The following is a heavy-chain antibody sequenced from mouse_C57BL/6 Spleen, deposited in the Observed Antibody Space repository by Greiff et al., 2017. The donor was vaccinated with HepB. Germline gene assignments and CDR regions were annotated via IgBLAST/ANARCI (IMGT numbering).Heavy chain of an antibody. CDR2: ISYDGSN. Sequence: ESGPGLVKPSQSLSLTCSVTGYSITSGYYWNWIRQFPGNKLEWMGYISYDGSNNYNPSLKNRISITRDTSKNQFFLKLNSVTTEDTATYYCARYDYGPSDYWGQGTTLTVSS. CDR1: GYSITSGYY. J-gene: IGHJ2*01. CDR3: ARYDYGPSDY. V-gene: IGHV3-6*01. D-gene: IGHD1-1*01.